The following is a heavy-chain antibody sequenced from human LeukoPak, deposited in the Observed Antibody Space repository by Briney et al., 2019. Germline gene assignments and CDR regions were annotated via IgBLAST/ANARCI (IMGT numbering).Heavy chain of an antibody. D-gene: IGHD3-22*01. J-gene: IGHJ5*02. CDR1: GFTFSSYA. CDR3: AKDRSWDSSGYYYARVYNWFDP. Sequence: PGGSLRLSCAASGFTFSSYAMSWVRQAPGKGLEWVSAISGSGGSTYYADSVKGRFTISRDNFKNTLYLQMNSLRAEDTAVYYCAKDRSWDSSGYYYARVYNWFDPWGQGTLVTVSS. CDR2: ISGSGGST. V-gene: IGHV3-23*01.